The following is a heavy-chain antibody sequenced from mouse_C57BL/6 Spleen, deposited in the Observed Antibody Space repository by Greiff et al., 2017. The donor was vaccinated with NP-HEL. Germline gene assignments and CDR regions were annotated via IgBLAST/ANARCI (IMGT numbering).Heavy chain of an antibody. D-gene: IGHD2-1*01. CDR2: ISSGSSTI. CDR1: GFTFSDYG. Sequence: EVQLVESGGGLVKPGGSLKLSCAASGFTFSDYGMHWVRQAPEKGLEWVAYISSGSSTIYYAGTVKGRFTISRDNAKNTLFLQMTSLRSEDTAMYYCARPEVTQYYFDYWGQGTTLTVSS. CDR3: ARPEVTQYYFDY. J-gene: IGHJ2*01. V-gene: IGHV5-17*01.